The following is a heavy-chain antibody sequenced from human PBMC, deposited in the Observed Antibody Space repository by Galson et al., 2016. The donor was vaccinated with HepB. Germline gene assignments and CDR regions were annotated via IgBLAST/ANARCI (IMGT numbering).Heavy chain of an antibody. CDR2: ISYDGSDR. V-gene: IGHV3-30*18. CDR3: TKDSSSAIWHL. J-gene: IGHJ4*02. D-gene: IGHD6-25*01. CDR1: GFTFSRYG. Sequence: SLRLSCAASGFTFSRYGMQWVRQAPGTGLEWVSYISYDGSDRKYADSVKGRFTVSRDNSKYTLYLQMNILRAEDAAVYYCTKDSSSAIWHLWGQGTLVTVSS.